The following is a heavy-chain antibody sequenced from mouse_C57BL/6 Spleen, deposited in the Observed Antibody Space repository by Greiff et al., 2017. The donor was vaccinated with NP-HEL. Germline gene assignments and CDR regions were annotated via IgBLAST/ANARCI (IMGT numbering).Heavy chain of an antibody. CDR3: ARGGVWLDYYAMDY. D-gene: IGHD2-2*01. CDR1: GYTFTSYW. J-gene: IGHJ4*01. Sequence: VQLQQPGAELVKPGASVKMSCKASGYTFTSYWITWVKQRPGQGLEWIGDIYPGSGSTNYNEKFKSKATLTVDTSSSTAYMQLSSLTSEDSAVYYCARGGVWLDYYAMDYWGQGTSVTVSS. V-gene: IGHV1-55*01. CDR2: IYPGSGST.